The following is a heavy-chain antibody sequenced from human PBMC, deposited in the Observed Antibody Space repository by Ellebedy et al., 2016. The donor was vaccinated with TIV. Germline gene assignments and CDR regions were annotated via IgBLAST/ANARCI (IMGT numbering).Heavy chain of an antibody. V-gene: IGHV4-39*07. CDR1: GGSISSSSYY. Sequence: SETLSLXXTVSGGSISSSSYYWGWIRQPPGKGLEWIGSIYYSGSTYYNPSLKSRVTISVDTSKNQFSLKLSSVTAADTAVYYCARSFVWGGGYYLAPFDYWGQGTLVTVSS. CDR2: IYYSGST. CDR3: ARSFVWGGGYYLAPFDY. J-gene: IGHJ4*02. D-gene: IGHD3-22*01.